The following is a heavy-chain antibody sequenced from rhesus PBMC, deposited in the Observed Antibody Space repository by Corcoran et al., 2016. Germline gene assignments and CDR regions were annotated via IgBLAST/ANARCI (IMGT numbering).Heavy chain of an antibody. J-gene: IGHJ4*01. D-gene: IGHD1-14*01. Sequence: QLQLQESGPGLVKPSETLSLTCAVSGGSISSGYYWGWIRQPPGKGLEYIGYIRGSRGTTYSHPSRKRRVTISKDTSKSQVSRKLSSVTAADTAVFYCVRRERRIFDYWGQGVLVTVSS. CDR2: IRGSRGTT. CDR3: VRRERRIFDY. V-gene: IGHV4-99*01. CDR1: GGSISSGYY.